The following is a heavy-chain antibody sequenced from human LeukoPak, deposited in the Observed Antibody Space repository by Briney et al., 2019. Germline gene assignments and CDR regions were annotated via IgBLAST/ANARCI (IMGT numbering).Heavy chain of an antibody. Sequence: SETLSLTCTVSGGSISRYYWSWIRPPPGKGREWIGYIYYSGSTNYNPSLKSRVTISVDTSKNQFSLKLSSVTAADTAVYYCARGPTGDQLYYYGMYVWGQGTTVTVSS. CDR2: IYYSGST. CDR1: GGSISRYY. D-gene: IGHD7-27*01. V-gene: IGHV4-59*01. CDR3: ARGPTGDQLYYYGMYV. J-gene: IGHJ6*02.